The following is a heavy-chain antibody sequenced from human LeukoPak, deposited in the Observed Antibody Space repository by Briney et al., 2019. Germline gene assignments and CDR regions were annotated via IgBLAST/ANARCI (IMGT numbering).Heavy chain of an antibody. CDR2: ISSRSSTI. CDR1: GFTFSTYS. V-gene: IGHV3-48*04. D-gene: IGHD3-10*01. J-gene: IGHJ4*02. Sequence: PGGSLRLSCAASGFTFSTYSINWVRQAPGKGLEWVSYISSRSSTIYYADSVKGRFTISRDNAKKSVHLQMNSLRVEDTAVYYCARAVGVDYWGQGTLVTVSS. CDR3: ARAVGVDY.